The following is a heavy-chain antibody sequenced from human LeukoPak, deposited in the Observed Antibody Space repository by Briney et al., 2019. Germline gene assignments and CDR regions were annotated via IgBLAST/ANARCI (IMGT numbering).Heavy chain of an antibody. D-gene: IGHD1-26*01. CDR1: GFTFSDYY. CDR2: IWYDGSNK. J-gene: IGHJ4*02. V-gene: IGHV3-33*06. CDR3: AKSSGGATGYFDY. Sequence: GGSLRLSCAASGFTFSDYYMSWIRQAPGKGLEWVAVIWYDGSNKYYADSVKGRFTISRDNSKNTLYLQMNSLRAEDTAVYYCAKSSGGATGYFDYWGQGTLVTVSS.